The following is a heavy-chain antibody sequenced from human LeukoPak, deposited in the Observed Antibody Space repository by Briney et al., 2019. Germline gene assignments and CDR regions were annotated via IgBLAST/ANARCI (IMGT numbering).Heavy chain of an antibody. Sequence: SETLSLTCAVYGGSFSGYYRSWIRQPPGKGLEWIGEINHSGSTNYNPSLKSRVTISVDTSKNQFSLKLSSVTAADTAVYYCARGVVATEYWGQGTLVTVSS. V-gene: IGHV4-34*01. J-gene: IGHJ4*02. CDR2: INHSGST. D-gene: IGHD5-12*01. CDR3: ARGVVATEY. CDR1: GGSFSGYY.